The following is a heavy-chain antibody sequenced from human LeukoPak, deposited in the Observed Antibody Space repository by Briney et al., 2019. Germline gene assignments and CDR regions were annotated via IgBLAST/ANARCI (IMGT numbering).Heavy chain of an antibody. Sequence: PGGSLRLSCAASGFVFSSYWMSWVRQAPGKGLEWVANIKQDGSEKYYVDSVKGRFTISRDNAKNSLYLQMNSLRAEDTAVYYCARDHVYGGADYWGQGTLVTVSS. J-gene: IGHJ4*02. V-gene: IGHV3-7*05. D-gene: IGHD5/OR15-5a*01. CDR3: ARDHVYGGADY. CDR2: IKQDGSEK. CDR1: GFVFSSYW.